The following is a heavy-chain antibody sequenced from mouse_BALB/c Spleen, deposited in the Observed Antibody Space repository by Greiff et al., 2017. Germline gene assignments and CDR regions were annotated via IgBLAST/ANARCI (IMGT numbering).Heavy chain of an antibody. Sequence: DVQLVESGGDLVKPGGSLKLSCAASGFTFSSYGMSWVRQTPDKRLEWVATISSGGSYTYYPDSVKGRFTISRDNAKNTLYLQMSSLKSEDTAMYYCARQGATEFITTVVAPYAMDYWGQGTSVTVSS. J-gene: IGHJ4*01. CDR2: ISSGGSYT. CDR1: GFTFSSYG. CDR3: ARQGATEFITTVVAPYAMDY. V-gene: IGHV5-6*01. D-gene: IGHD1-1*01.